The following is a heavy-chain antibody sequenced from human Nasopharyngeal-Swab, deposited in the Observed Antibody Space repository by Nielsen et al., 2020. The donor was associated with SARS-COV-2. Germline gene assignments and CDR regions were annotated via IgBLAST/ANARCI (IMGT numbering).Heavy chain of an antibody. Sequence: SPVPPGFTFDDYSMNWVRQVPGKGPEWVSGITWNSGTIRYADSVNGRFIISRDNAKNSVYLQMNSLRPEHTAFYYCTKRDSPVETALEDPRKDAFDLWGQGTMVTVSS. V-gene: IGHV3-9*01. CDR2: ITWNSGTI. CDR3: TKRDSPVETALEDPRKDAFDL. J-gene: IGHJ3*01. D-gene: IGHD5-18*01. CDR1: GFTFDDYS.